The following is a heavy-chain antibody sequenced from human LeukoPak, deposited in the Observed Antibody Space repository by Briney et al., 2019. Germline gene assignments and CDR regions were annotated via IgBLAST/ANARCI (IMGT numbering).Heavy chain of an antibody. V-gene: IGHV3-48*01. CDR3: ARALRASSYGTFDY. Sequence: PGGSRRLSCAASGFTFSSYIMNWVRQAPGKGLEWVSYISSSSGTIYYADSVKGRFTISRDNAKNSLYLQMNSLRAGDTAVYYCARALRASSYGTFDYWGQGTLVTVSS. CDR2: ISSSSGTI. J-gene: IGHJ4*02. D-gene: IGHD5-18*01. CDR1: GFTFSSYI.